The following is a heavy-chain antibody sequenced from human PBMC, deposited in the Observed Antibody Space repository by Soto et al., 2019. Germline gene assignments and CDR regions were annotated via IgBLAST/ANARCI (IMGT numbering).Heavy chain of an antibody. CDR3: ARDDVLCDGGRCCGIPLDV. V-gene: IGHV3-66*01. CDR1: GFTVSSKY. D-gene: IGHD2-15*01. J-gene: IGHJ6*04. Sequence: EVQLVESGGGLVQPGGSLRLSCAASGFTVSSKYMTWVRQAPGKGLEWVSLIQSGGTTYYANSVKGRFTISTDTSENTLHLQMDRLRVEDTAVYYCARDDVLCDGGRCCGIPLDVWSKGTTVTVSS. CDR2: IQSGGTT.